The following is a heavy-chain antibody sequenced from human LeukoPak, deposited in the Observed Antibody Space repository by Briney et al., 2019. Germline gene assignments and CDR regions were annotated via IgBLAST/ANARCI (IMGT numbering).Heavy chain of an antibody. CDR1: GFTFSSYG. D-gene: IGHD3-22*01. J-gene: IGHJ4*02. Sequence: GGSLRLSCAASGFTFSSYGMHWVRQAPGKGLEWVAIVWYDGSNKYYGDSAKGRFTISRDNAKNTLYLEMNSLRAEDTAVYYCARDHYDSAELDYWGQGTLVTVSS. CDR3: ARDHYDSAELDY. CDR2: VWYDGSNK. V-gene: IGHV3-33*01.